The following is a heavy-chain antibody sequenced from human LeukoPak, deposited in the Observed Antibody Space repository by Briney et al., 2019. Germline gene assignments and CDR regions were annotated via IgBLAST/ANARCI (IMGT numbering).Heavy chain of an antibody. V-gene: IGHV1-69*04. J-gene: IGHJ4*02. D-gene: IGHD3-3*01. Sequence: GSSVKVSCKASGGTFSSYAISWVRQAPGQGLEWMGRIIPILGIANYAQKFQGRVTITADKSTSTAYMELSSLRSEDTAVYYCAKVFFAERLTTIFDCWGQGTLVTVST. CDR2: IIPILGIA. CDR3: AKVFFAERLTTIFDC. CDR1: GGTFSSYA.